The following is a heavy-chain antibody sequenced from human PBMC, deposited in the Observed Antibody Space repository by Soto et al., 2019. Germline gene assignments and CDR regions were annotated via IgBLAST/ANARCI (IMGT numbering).Heavy chain of an antibody. D-gene: IGHD3-22*01. V-gene: IGHV1-18*01. CDR3: VRDHYYDNSGPLDY. CDR2: ISGYNGKT. Sequence: QVHLVQSGGEIKKPGASVKVSCKASGYMFTNYGINWVRQAPGQGLEWMGWISGYNGKTKYEQKFQGRVSLTTDKSTTTAYMGLRSLRSDDTAIYYCVRDHYYDNSGPLDYWGQGTLVTVSS. J-gene: IGHJ4*02. CDR1: GYMFTNYG.